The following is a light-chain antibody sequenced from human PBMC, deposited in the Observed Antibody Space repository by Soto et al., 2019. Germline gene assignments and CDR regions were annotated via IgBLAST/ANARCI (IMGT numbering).Light chain of an antibody. CDR3: HQYKDSRT. J-gene: IGKJ1*01. CDR1: QSISSW. V-gene: IGKV1-5*03. CDR2: KAS. Sequence: DIQMTQSPSTLSASVGDRVTITCRASQSISSWLAWYQQKPGQAPKLLIYKASTLQSGVPSRFSGSGSGTEFTLAISSLQRDDSATYYFHQYKDSRTLGHRRNVHIK.